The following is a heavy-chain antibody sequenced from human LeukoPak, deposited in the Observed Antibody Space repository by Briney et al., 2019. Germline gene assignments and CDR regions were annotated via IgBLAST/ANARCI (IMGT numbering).Heavy chain of an antibody. Sequence: ASETLSLTCAVYGGSSSGYYWSWIRQPPGKGLEWIGEINHSGSTNYNPSLKSRVTISVDTSKNQFSLKLSSVTAADTAVYYCARADYYYDSSGYPWGQGTLVTVSS. CDR3: ARADYYYDSSGYP. J-gene: IGHJ5*02. V-gene: IGHV4-34*01. CDR2: INHSGST. D-gene: IGHD3-22*01. CDR1: GGSSSGYY.